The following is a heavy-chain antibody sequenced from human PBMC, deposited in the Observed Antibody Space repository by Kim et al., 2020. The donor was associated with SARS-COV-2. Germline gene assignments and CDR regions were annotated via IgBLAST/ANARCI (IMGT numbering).Heavy chain of an antibody. CDR2: IYPGDSDT. CDR3: ASAPYYDSRRPQESGAFDI. D-gene: IGHD3-22*01. Sequence: GESLKISCKGSGYSFTSYWIGWVRQMPGKGLEWMGIIYPGDSDTRYSPSFQGQVTISADKSISTAYLQWSSLKASDTAMYYCASAPYYDSRRPQESGAFDIWGQGTMVTVSS. V-gene: IGHV5-51*01. CDR1: GYSFTSYW. J-gene: IGHJ3*02.